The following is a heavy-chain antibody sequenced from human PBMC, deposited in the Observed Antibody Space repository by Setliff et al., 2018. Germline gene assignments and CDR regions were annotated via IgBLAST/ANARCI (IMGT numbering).Heavy chain of an antibody. D-gene: IGHD3-22*01. Sequence: SVKVSCKTSGGTFNSYGIDWVRQAPGQGLEWMGRSIPISGTTKYAQKFQDRVTITADKSTSTAYMELSSLTSDDTATYYCAHRRGDYYDSSGYYYDYWGQGTLVTVSS. V-gene: IGHV1-69*06. CDR3: AHRRGDYYDSSGYYYDY. CDR2: SIPISGTT. CDR1: GGTFNSYG. J-gene: IGHJ4*02.